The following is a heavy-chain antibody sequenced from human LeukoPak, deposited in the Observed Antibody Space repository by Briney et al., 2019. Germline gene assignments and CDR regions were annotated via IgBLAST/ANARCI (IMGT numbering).Heavy chain of an antibody. CDR1: GGSISTYY. CDR3: ARLNGGY. D-gene: IGHD7-27*01. Sequence: SETLSLTCTVSGGSISTYYWSWIRRPPGKGLEWIGYISYTGSTSYSPSFKSRVTISVDTSNNQFSLKLTSVTAADTAVYYCARLNGGYWGQGTLVTVSS. CDR2: ISYTGST. J-gene: IGHJ4*02. V-gene: IGHV4-59*01.